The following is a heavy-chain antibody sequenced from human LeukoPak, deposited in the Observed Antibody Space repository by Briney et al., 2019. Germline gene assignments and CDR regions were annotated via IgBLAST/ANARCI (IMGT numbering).Heavy chain of an antibody. D-gene: IGHD6-19*01. CDR2: INHSGST. J-gene: IGHJ2*01. Sequence: SETLSLTCAVYGGSFSGYYWSWIRQPPGKGLEWIGEINHSGSTNYNPSLKSRVTMSVDTSKNQFSLKLGFVTASDTAVYYCARGRLPAAVAGTARYFDIWGRGTLVTVSS. CDR3: ARGRLPAAVAGTARYFDI. CDR1: GGSFSGYY. V-gene: IGHV4-34*01.